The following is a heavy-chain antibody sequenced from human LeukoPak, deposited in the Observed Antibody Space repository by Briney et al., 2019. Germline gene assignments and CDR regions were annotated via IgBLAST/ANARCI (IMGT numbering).Heavy chain of an antibody. CDR1: GFTVSDNY. Sequence: PGGSLSLSCAASGFTVSDNYMTWVRQAPGKGLEWVSSIYSAGATHYAESVKGRFTISRDNSKNTLYLQMNSLRAEDMAVYYCARIEWERLGRAFDIWGQGTMVTVSS. J-gene: IGHJ3*02. CDR2: IYSAGAT. CDR3: ARIEWERLGRAFDI. D-gene: IGHD1-26*01. V-gene: IGHV3-53*01.